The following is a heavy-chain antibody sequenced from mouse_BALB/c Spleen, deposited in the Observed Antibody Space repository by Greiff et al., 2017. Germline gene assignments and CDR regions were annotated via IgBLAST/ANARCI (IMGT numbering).Heavy chain of an antibody. V-gene: IGHV2-9*02. CDR2: IWAGGST. Sequence: VKVVESGPGLVAPSQSLSITCTVSGFSLTSYGVHWVRQPPGKGLEWLGVIWAGGSTNYNSALMSRLSISKDNSKSQVFLKMNSLQTEDTAMYYCASYYGRGFAYWGQGTLVTVSA. J-gene: IGHJ3*01. D-gene: IGHD1-1*01. CDR1: GFSLTSYG. CDR3: ASYYGRGFAY.